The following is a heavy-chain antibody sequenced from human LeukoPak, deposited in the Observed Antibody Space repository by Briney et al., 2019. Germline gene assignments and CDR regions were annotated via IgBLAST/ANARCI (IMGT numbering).Heavy chain of an antibody. CDR1: GYTFTNYY. CDR2: IIPIFGTA. J-gene: IGHJ3*02. V-gene: IGHV1-69*13. Sequence: SVKVSCKASGYTFTNYYMHWVRQAPGQGLEWMGGIIPIFGTANYAQKFQGRVTITADESTGTAYMELSSLRSEDTAVYYCASYGLVVVPAAISDAFDIWGQGTMVTVSS. CDR3: ASYGLVVVPAAISDAFDI. D-gene: IGHD2-2*01.